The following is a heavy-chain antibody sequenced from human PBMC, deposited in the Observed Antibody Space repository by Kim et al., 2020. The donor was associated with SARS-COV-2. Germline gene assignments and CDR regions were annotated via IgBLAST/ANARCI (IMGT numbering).Heavy chain of an antibody. CDR3: TTEVKYAFEV. J-gene: IGHJ3*01. CDR2: IYTDSGVT. CDR1: GYTFTAYY. D-gene: IGHD3-22*01. Sequence: ASVKVSCKASGYTFTAYYLDWVRQAPGQGLQWMGRIYTDSGVTDYPREFQGRLTMTRDTSINTAYLDMSGLRSDDLAVYYCTTEVKYAFEVWGQGTMVTVSS. V-gene: IGHV1-2*06.